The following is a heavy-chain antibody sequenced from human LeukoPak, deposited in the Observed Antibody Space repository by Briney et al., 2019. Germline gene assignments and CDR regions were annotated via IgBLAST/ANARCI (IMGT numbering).Heavy chain of an antibody. CDR2: INPNSGGT. Sequence: ASVKVSCKASGYTFTDYYVHWVRQAPGQGLEWMGRINPNSGGTNYAQDFQGRVTMTKDTSISTAYMELSRLRSDDTAVYYCATLSDSSSDYWGQGTLVTVSS. D-gene: IGHD6-13*01. CDR3: ATLSDSSSDY. V-gene: IGHV1-2*06. CDR1: GYTFTDYY. J-gene: IGHJ4*02.